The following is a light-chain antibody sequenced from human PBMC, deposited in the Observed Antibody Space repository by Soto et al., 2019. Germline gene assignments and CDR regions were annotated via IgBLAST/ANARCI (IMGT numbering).Light chain of an antibody. V-gene: IGKV3-11*01. J-gene: IGKJ5*01. Sequence: EIVMTQSPATLSVSPGERATLSCRASQSVNTNLAWYQQKPGQAPRLLIYDASNRATGIPARFSGSGSGTDFTLTISSLEPEDFAVYYCQQRSNCPVTFGQGTRLEIK. CDR1: QSVNTN. CDR3: QQRSNCPVT. CDR2: DAS.